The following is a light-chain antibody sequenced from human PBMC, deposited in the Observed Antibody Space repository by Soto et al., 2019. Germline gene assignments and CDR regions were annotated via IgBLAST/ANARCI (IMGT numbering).Light chain of an antibody. CDR1: QSVSSN. CDR2: GAS. V-gene: IGKV3-15*01. Sequence: EIVMTQSPATLSVSHGERATLSCRASQSVSSNLAWYQQKPGQAPRLLIYGASSRATGIPVRFSGSGSGTEFALTIRSLQYEEFAVYYCQQYNNWPLTVGQVTRLEIK. CDR3: QQYNNWPLT. J-gene: IGKJ5*01.